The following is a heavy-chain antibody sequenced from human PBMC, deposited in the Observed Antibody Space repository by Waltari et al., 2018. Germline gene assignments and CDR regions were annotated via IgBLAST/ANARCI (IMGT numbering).Heavy chain of an antibody. D-gene: IGHD1-1*01. V-gene: IGHV3-30*18. CDR3: AKEIRTGTTGAFDI. J-gene: IGHJ3*02. Sequence: QVQLVESGGGVVQPGRSLRLSCAASGFTFSSYGMHWVRRAPGKGLEWVAVISYDGSNKYYADSVKGRFTISRDNSKNTLYLQMNSLRAEDTAVYYCAKEIRTGTTGAFDIWGQGTMVTVSS. CDR1: GFTFSSYG. CDR2: ISYDGSNK.